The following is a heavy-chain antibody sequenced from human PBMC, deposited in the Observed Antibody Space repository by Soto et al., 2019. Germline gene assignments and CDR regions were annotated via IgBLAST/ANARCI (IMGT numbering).Heavy chain of an antibody. Sequence: SETLSLTCAVYGGSFSGYYWSWIRQPPGKGLEWIGEINHSGSTNYNPSLKSRVTISVDTSKNQFSLKLSSVTAADTAVYYCARGRYVLRFLEWSNNNWFDPCGQGTLVTVSS. D-gene: IGHD3-3*01. CDR3: ARGRYVLRFLEWSNNNWFDP. CDR2: INHSGST. V-gene: IGHV4-34*01. J-gene: IGHJ5*02. CDR1: GGSFSGYY.